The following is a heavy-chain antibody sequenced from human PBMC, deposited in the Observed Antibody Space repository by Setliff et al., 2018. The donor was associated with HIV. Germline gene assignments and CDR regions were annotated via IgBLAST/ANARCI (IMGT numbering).Heavy chain of an antibody. CDR3: ARDRAYASFDY. J-gene: IGHJ4*02. D-gene: IGHD3-16*01. Sequence: PGGSLRLSCGGSGFNFNNYAMHWVRQSPGKGLEWVSGISWNSDIIGYVDSVKGRFTISRDNAKNSLYLQMNSLRAEDTAVYYCARDRAYASFDYWGQGALVTVSS. CDR2: ISWNSDII. V-gene: IGHV3-9*01. CDR1: GFNFNNYA.